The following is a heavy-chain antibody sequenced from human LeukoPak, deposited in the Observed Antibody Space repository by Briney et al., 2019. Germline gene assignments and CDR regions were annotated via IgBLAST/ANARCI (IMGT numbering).Heavy chain of an antibody. J-gene: IGHJ6*02. CDR3: ARGETVAGIYYYYGMDV. V-gene: IGHV1-2*02. D-gene: IGHD6-19*01. Sequence: ASVKVSCKASGYTLTGYYMHSVRQAPGQGLEWMGWINPNSGGTNYAQKFQGRVTMTRDTSISTAYMELSRLRSDDTAVYYCARGETVAGIYYYYGMDVWGQGTTVTVSS. CDR1: GYTLTGYY. CDR2: INPNSGGT.